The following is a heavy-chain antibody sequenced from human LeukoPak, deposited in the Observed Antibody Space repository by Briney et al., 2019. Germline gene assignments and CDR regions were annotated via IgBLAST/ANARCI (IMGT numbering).Heavy chain of an antibody. CDR2: ISSSSSTI. Sequence: PGGSLRLSCAASGFTFSSHSMNWVSQAPGKGLEWVSYISSSSSTIYYADSVKGRFTISRDNAKNSLYLQMNSLRAEDTAVYYCARGAYYYEDWGQGTLVTVSS. CDR1: GFTFSSHS. CDR3: ARGAYYYED. V-gene: IGHV3-48*01. J-gene: IGHJ4*02.